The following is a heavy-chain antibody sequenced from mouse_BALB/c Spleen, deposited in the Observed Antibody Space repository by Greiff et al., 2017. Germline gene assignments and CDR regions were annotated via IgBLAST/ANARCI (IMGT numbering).Heavy chain of an antibody. Sequence: EVKLEESGPGLVKPSQSLSLTCTVTGYSITSDYAWNWIRQFPGNKLEWMGYISYSGSTSYNPSLKSRISITRDTSKNQFFLQLNSVTTEDTATYYCARHYYGYGWYFDVWGAGTTVTVSS. J-gene: IGHJ1*01. V-gene: IGHV3-2*02. D-gene: IGHD1-2*01. CDR3: ARHYYGYGWYFDV. CDR1: GYSITSDYA. CDR2: ISYSGST.